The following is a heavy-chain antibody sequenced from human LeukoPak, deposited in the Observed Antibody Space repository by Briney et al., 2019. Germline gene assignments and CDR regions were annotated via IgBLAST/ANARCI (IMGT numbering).Heavy chain of an antibody. V-gene: IGHV3-48*01. CDR1: GFTFSSYS. CDR3: ARALRYFDWLSTSPEYNWFDP. CDR2: ISSSSSTR. D-gene: IGHD3-9*01. Sequence: GGSLRLXCAASGFTFSSYSMNWVRQAPGKGLEWVSYISSSSSTRYYADSVKGRFTISRDNAKNSLYLQVNSLRAEDTAVYYCARALRYFDWLSTSPEYNWFDPWGQGTLVTVSS. J-gene: IGHJ5*02.